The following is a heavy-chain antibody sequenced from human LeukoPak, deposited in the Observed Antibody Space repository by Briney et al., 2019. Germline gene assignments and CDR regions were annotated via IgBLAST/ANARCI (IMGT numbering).Heavy chain of an antibody. V-gene: IGHV3-48*03. Sequence: GGSLRLSCAAFGFIFSNYEMNWVRQAPGKGLEWVSYISSSGTTMYYADSVKGRFTISRDNAKNSLYLQMNSLRAEDTALYYCARDETGYYDSSGYYYWGQGTLVTVSS. J-gene: IGHJ4*02. D-gene: IGHD3-22*01. CDR1: GFIFSNYE. CDR2: ISSSGTTM. CDR3: ARDETGYYDSSGYYY.